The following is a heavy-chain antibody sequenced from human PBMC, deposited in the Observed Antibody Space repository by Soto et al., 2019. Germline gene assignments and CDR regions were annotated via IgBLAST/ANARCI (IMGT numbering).Heavy chain of an antibody. CDR1: GFTFSSYA. D-gene: IGHD3-16*01. Sequence: QVQLVESGGGVVQPGRSLRLSCAASGFTFSSYAMHWVRQAPGKGLEWVAVISYDGSNNYYADSVKGRFTISRDNSKNTLYLQMHSLRAEDTAVYYCARDFRGGGIDYWGQGTLVTVSS. CDR2: ISYDGSNN. CDR3: ARDFRGGGIDY. V-gene: IGHV3-30-3*01. J-gene: IGHJ4*02.